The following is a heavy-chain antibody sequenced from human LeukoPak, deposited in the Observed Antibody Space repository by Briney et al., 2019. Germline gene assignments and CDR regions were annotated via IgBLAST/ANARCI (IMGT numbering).Heavy chain of an antibody. CDR1: GFTFSSYV. CDR3: AKDRSSSWYHPTDY. CDR2: ISGSGGNT. V-gene: IGHV3-23*01. Sequence: GGSLRLSCAASGFTFSSYVMTWVRQAPGKGLEWVSGISGSGGNTYYADSVKGRFTISRDNSKNTLYLQMNSLRAEDTAVYYCAKDRSSSWYHPTDYWGQGTLVTVSS. D-gene: IGHD6-19*01. J-gene: IGHJ4*02.